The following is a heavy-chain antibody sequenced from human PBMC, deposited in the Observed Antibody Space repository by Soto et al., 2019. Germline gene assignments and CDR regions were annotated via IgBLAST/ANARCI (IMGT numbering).Heavy chain of an antibody. CDR1: CVSISSYY. D-gene: IGHD6-19*01. Sequence: PLETLSLTCTVSCVSISSYYWSCIRQPPGKGLEWIGYIYYSGSTNYNPSLKSRVTISVDTSKNQFSLKLSSVTAADTAVYYCARHGQWLVTGYFYYGMDVWGQGTTVTVSS. CDR2: IYYSGST. V-gene: IGHV4-59*08. J-gene: IGHJ6*02. CDR3: ARHGQWLVTGYFYYGMDV.